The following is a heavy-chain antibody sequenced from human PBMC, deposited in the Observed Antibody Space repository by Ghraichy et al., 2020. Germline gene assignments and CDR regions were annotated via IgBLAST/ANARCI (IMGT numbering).Heavy chain of an antibody. D-gene: IGHD6-6*01. Sequence: GGSLRLSCAASGFTFSIYGMHWVRQAPGKGLEWVAFIRYDGSNQYYADSVKGRFTISRDNSKNTLHLQMNSLGAEDTAVYHCARDLLSSGKKYFDSWGRGTLVTVSS. CDR2: IRYDGSNQ. V-gene: IGHV3-30*02. J-gene: IGHJ4*02. CDR3: ARDLLSSGKKYFDS. CDR1: GFTFSIYG.